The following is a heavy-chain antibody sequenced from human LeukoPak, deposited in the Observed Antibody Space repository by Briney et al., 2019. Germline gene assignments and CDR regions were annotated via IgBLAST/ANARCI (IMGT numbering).Heavy chain of an antibody. Sequence: GRSLRLSCAASGFSFSSYAMHWVRQAPGKGLEWVAVISYDGSNKYYADSVKGRFTISRDNSKNTLYLQMNSQRAEDTAVYYCARGGGSYDILTGDYKPHDYWGQGTLVTVSS. D-gene: IGHD3-9*01. J-gene: IGHJ4*02. CDR1: GFSFSSYA. CDR2: ISYDGSNK. V-gene: IGHV3-30-3*01. CDR3: ARGGGSYDILTGDYKPHDY.